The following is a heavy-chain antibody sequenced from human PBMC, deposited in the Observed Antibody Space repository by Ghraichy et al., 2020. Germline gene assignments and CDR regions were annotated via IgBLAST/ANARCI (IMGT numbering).Heavy chain of an antibody. J-gene: IGHJ5*02. CDR3: ARDVYYDFWSGYYTGWFDP. Sequence: GESLNISCAASGFTFSDYYMSWIRQAPGKGLEWVSYISSSGSTIYYADSVKGRFTISRDNAKNSLYLQMNSLRAEDTAVYYCARDVYYDFWSGYYTGWFDPWGQGTLVTVSS. V-gene: IGHV3-11*01. D-gene: IGHD3-3*01. CDR1: GFTFSDYY. CDR2: ISSSGSTI.